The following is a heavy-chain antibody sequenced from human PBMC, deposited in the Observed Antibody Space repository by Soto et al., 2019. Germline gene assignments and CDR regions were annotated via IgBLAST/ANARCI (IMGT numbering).Heavy chain of an antibody. CDR1: GFTFSSYG. J-gene: IGHJ6*02. Sequence: QVQLVESGGGMVQPGRSLRLSCAASGFTFSSYGMHWVRQAPGKGLEWVAVISYDGSNKYYADSVKGRFTISRDNSKNTLYLQMNSLRAEDTAVYYCAKDFGDFWSGYYPMGYYYYGMDVWGQGTTVTVSS. CDR2: ISYDGSNK. V-gene: IGHV3-30*18. CDR3: AKDFGDFWSGYYPMGYYYYGMDV. D-gene: IGHD3-3*01.